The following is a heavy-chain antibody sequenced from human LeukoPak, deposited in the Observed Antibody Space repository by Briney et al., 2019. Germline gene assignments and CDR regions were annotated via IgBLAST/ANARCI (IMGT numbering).Heavy chain of an antibody. J-gene: IGHJ3*02. CDR2: IYSGGST. CDR3: APPSLPVPFGSGSYSPLAFDI. D-gene: IGHD3-10*01. V-gene: IGHV3-66*01. CDR1: GFTFSSYA. Sequence: GRSLRLSCAASGFTFSSYAMHWVRQAPGKGLEWVSVIYSGGSTYYADSVKGRFTISRDNSKNTLYLQMNSLRAEDTAVYYCAPPSLPVPFGSGSYSPLAFDIWGQGTMVTVSS.